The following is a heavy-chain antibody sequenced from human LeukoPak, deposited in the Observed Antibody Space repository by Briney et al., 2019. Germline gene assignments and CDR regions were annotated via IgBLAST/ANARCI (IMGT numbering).Heavy chain of an antibody. D-gene: IGHD6-13*01. J-gene: IGHJ3*02. Sequence: ASVKVSCKASEGTFSNYAISWVRQAPGQGREWMGGIIPIFGTANYAQKFQGRVTITTDESTSTVYMEVSSVRFEDTAVYYCAKDRASSSWSRDAFDIWGQGTVVTVSS. CDR3: AKDRASSSWSRDAFDI. CDR1: EGTFSNYA. CDR2: IIPIFGTA. V-gene: IGHV1-69*05.